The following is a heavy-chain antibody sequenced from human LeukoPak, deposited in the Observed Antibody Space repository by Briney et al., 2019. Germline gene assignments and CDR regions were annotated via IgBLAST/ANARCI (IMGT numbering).Heavy chain of an antibody. Sequence: SVKVSSKASGGTFSIYAISWVRQAPGQGLEWMGGIIPIFGTANYAQKFQGRVTITTDESTSIAYMELSSLRSEDTAVYYCARAPRGGYSRENYYYYYMDVWGKGTTVTVSS. D-gene: IGHD5-18*01. CDR3: ARAPRGGYSRENYYYYYMDV. CDR2: IIPIFGTA. V-gene: IGHV1-69*05. CDR1: GGTFSIYA. J-gene: IGHJ6*03.